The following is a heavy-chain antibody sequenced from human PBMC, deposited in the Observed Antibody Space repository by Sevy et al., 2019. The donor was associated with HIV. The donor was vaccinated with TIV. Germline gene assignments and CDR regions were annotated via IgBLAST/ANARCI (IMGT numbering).Heavy chain of an antibody. J-gene: IGHJ6*03. CDR2: ISGSGSRT. CDR3: AKGGAGHYDPDEIGYYFYYYNMDV. Sequence: GESLKISCAVSGFSFDSYGMTWVRQAPGKGLEWVSGISGSGSRTYYADSVKGRFIISRDNSKNTLDLKMNSLRSEDTAIYYCAKGGAGHYDPDEIGYYFYYYNMDVWGKGTTVTVSS. CDR1: GFSFDSYG. D-gene: IGHD3-22*01. V-gene: IGHV3-23*01.